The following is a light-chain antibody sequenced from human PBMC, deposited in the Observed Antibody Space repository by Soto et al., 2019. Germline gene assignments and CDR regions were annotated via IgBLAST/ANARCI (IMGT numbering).Light chain of an antibody. CDR2: GNN. CDR3: QSYDNSLSGSRV. Sequence: QSVLTQPPSVSGAPGQRVTISCTGSSSNIGAGYDVHWYQQLPGTAPKLLIYGNNNRPSGVPARFSDSKSGTSGSLTITGLQVEDEADYYCQSYDNSLSGSRVFGGGTKVTVL. J-gene: IGLJ3*02. CDR1: SSNIGAGYD. V-gene: IGLV1-40*01.